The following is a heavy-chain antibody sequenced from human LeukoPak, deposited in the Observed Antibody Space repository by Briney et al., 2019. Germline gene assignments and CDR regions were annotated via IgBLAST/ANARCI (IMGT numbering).Heavy chain of an antibody. CDR2: IYTSGST. Sequence: SQTLSLTCTVSGGSISSGSYYWSWIRQPAGKGLEWIGRIYTSGSTNYNPSLKSRVTISVDTSKNQFSLKLSSVTAADTAVYYCARENNMVAGYYFDYWGQGTLVTVSS. CDR1: GGSISSGSYY. CDR3: ARENNMVAGYYFDY. V-gene: IGHV4-61*02. D-gene: IGHD2-15*01. J-gene: IGHJ4*02.